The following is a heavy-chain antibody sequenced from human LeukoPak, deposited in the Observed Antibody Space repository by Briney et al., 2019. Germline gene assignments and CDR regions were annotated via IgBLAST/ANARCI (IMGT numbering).Heavy chain of an antibody. CDR3: AREDGSSGWLYYFDY. D-gene: IGHD6-19*01. V-gene: IGHV6-1*01. CDR1: GDTVSSNSAA. CDR2: TYYRSKWYN. Sequence: SQTLSLTCAISGDTVSSNSAAWNWIRQSPSRGLEWLGRTYYRSKWYNDYAVAVKSRITNNPDTSKNQFSLQLNSVTPEDTAVYYCAREDGSSGWLYYFDYWGQGTLVTVSS. J-gene: IGHJ4*02.